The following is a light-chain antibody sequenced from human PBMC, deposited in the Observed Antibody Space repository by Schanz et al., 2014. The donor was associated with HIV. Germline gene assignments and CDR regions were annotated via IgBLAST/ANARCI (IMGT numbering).Light chain of an antibody. V-gene: IGKV1-5*03. CDR1: QSISGR. CDR2: KAS. Sequence: IQMTQSPSTVSTSVGDRVTITCRASQSISGRLAWYQQKPGKAPKYLIYKASSLQYGVPSRFSGSGSGTEFTLTISSLQPEDFATYYCQQFSTYLTFGGGTKV. J-gene: IGKJ4*01. CDR3: QQFSTYLT.